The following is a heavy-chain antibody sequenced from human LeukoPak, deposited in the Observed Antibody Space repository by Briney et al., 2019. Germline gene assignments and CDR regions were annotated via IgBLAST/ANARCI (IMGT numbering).Heavy chain of an antibody. J-gene: IGHJ5*02. CDR2: IYYSGST. CDR3: ARDPHIVVVTAISGGIDP. D-gene: IGHD2-21*02. CDR1: GGSISSGGYY. V-gene: IGHV4-31*03. Sequence: ASQTLSLTCTVSGGSISSGGYYWSWIRQHPGKGLEWIGYIYYSGSTYYNPSLKSRVTISVDTSKNQFSLKLSSVTAADTAVYYCARDPHIVVVTAISGGIDPWGQGTLVTVSS.